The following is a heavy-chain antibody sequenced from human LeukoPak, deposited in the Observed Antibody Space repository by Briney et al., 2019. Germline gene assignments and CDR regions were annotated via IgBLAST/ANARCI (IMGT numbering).Heavy chain of an antibody. V-gene: IGHV3-30*18. CDR3: AKPSSG. CDR1: GFTFSSYG. CDR2: MSYDGSNK. Sequence: EGSLRLSCAASGFTFSSYGMHWVRQAPGKGLEWVAVMSYDGSNKYYADSVKGRFTISRDNSKNTLYLQMNSLRAEDTAVYYCAKPSSGWGQGTLVTVSS. J-gene: IGHJ4*02. D-gene: IGHD6-19*01.